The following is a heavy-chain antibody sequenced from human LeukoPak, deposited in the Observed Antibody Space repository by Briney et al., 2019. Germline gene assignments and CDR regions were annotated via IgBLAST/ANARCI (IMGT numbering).Heavy chain of an antibody. CDR2: TNLNSGDT. CDR1: GYTFIDYY. D-gene: IGHD3-10*01. V-gene: IGHV1-2*02. CDR3: ARTLFGGPHDH. J-gene: IGHJ4*02. Sequence: ASVKVSCKASGYTFIDYYMYWVRQAPGQGGEWMGWTNLNSGDTHYAQKFQGRVTMTRDTSIATAYMELSSLTSDDTAVYYCARTLFGGPHDHWGQGTLVTVSS.